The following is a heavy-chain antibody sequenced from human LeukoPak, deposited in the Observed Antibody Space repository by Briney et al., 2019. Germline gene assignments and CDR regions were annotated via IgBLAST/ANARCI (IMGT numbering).Heavy chain of an antibody. V-gene: IGHV3-23*01. J-gene: IGHJ4*02. CDR3: AKVTYYYDSSGYFKGFDY. CDR1: GFTFSSYG. D-gene: IGHD3-22*01. Sequence: PGGSLRLSCAASGFTFSSYGMSWVRQAPGKGLEWVSAISGSGGSTYYADSVKGRFTISRDNSKNTLYLQMNSLRAEDTAVYYCAKVTYYYDSSGYFKGFDYWGQGTLVTVSS. CDR2: ISGSGGST.